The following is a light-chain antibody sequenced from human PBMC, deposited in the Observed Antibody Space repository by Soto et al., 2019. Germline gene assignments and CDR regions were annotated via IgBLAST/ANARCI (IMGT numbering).Light chain of an antibody. CDR3: QHYGSPQYT. J-gene: IGKJ2*01. CDR1: QSVSNSF. Sequence: EIVLTQSPGTLSLSPGERATLSCRASQSVSNSFLAWYQQRPGQAPRLVIYGASYRATGIPDRFSGSGSGTDFTITISGLEPEDFALCYRQHYGSPQYTFGHGTKLEIK. CDR2: GAS. V-gene: IGKV3-20*01.